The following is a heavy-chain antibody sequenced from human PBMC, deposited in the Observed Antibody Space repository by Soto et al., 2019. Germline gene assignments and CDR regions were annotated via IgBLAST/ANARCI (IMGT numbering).Heavy chain of an antibody. CDR2: ISAYNRNT. D-gene: IGHD4-17*01. J-gene: IGHJ4*02. Sequence: QAQLVQSGAEVKKPGASVKVSCKASDYTFTSYGISWVRQAPGQGLEWMGWISAYNRNTNYAQKLQDRVTMTTDTSTNPAYMDLRSLRSDDTAMYYCARAARPYGDFDYWGQGALVTVSS. CDR1: DYTFTSYG. CDR3: ARAARPYGDFDY. V-gene: IGHV1-18*04.